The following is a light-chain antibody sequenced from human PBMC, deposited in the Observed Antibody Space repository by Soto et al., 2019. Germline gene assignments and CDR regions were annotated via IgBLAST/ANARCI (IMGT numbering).Light chain of an antibody. Sequence: QSALTQPASVSGSPGPSIAISCTGTSSDVVTYKYVSWYQQHPGKAPKLMIYEVSIRPSGVSDRFSGSKSGNTASLTISGLRPEDEAYYYCCSYAGSTTRVVFGGGTKLTVL. CDR2: EVS. V-gene: IGLV2-14*01. CDR1: SSDVVTYKY. J-gene: IGLJ2*01. CDR3: CSYAGSTTRVV.